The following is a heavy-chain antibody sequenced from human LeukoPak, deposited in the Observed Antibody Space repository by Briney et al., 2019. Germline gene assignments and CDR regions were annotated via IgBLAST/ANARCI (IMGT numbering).Heavy chain of an antibody. CDR1: GYTFTGYY. J-gene: IGHJ4*02. CDR3: AQVTPGPSYYFDY. CDR2: ISAYNGNT. Sequence: EASVKDSCKASGYTFTGYYIHWVRQAPGQGLEWMGWISAYNGNTNYAQKLQGRVTMTTDTSTSTAYMELRSLRSDDTAVYYCAQVTPGPSYYFDYWGQGTLVTVSS. V-gene: IGHV1-18*04. D-gene: IGHD4-11*01.